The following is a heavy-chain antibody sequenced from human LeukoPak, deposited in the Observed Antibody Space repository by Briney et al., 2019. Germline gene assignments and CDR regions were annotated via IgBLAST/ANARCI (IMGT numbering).Heavy chain of an antibody. D-gene: IGHD5-12*01. V-gene: IGHV1-18*04. Sequence: ASVKVSCKASGYTFTSYGISWVRPAPGQGLEWMGWISAYNGNTNYAQKLQGRVTMTTDTSTSTAYMELRSLRSDDTAVYYCAGSIVATIWPFEDYWGQGTLVTVSS. CDR1: GYTFTSYG. J-gene: IGHJ4*02. CDR2: ISAYNGNT. CDR3: AGSIVATIWPFEDY.